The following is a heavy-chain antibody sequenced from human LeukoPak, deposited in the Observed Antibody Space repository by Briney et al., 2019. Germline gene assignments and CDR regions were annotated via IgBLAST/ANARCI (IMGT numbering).Heavy chain of an antibody. CDR1: GFTFSSYS. CDR3: ARDHIAAAGIYAFDI. Sequence: GGSLRLSCAASGFTFSSYSMNWVRQAPGKGLEWVSSTSSSSSYIYYADSVKGRFTISRDNAKNSPYLQMNSLRAEDTAVYYCARDHIAAAGIYAFDIWGQGTMVTVSS. D-gene: IGHD6-13*01. CDR2: TSSSSSYI. J-gene: IGHJ3*02. V-gene: IGHV3-21*01.